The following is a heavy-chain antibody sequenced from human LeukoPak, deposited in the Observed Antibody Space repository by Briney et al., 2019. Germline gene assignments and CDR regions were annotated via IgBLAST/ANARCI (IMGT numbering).Heavy chain of an antibody. Sequence: ASVKVSCKASRYTFTSYDINWVRQATGQGLEWMGWMNPNSGNTGYAQKFQGRVTITRNTSISTAYMELSSLRSEDTAVYYCARGADDYSNYDLSYWGQGTLVTVSS. CDR1: RYTFTSYD. V-gene: IGHV1-8*03. J-gene: IGHJ4*02. CDR3: ARGADDYSNYDLSY. D-gene: IGHD4-11*01. CDR2: MNPNSGNT.